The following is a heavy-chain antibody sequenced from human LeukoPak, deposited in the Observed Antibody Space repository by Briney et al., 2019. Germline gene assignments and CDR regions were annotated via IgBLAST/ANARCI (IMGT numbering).Heavy chain of an antibody. CDR1: GFTFRSYW. Sequence: GGSLRLSCAASGFTFRSYWMSWVRQAPGKGLEWVATINQDVSQIKYVDSVQGRFTISRDNAQNSLYLQMNSLRDEDTAVYYCAKLGYNSWDFDYWGREPWSPSPQ. CDR2: INQDVSQI. CDR3: AKLGYNSWDFDY. D-gene: IGHD6-13*01. J-gene: IGHJ4*02. V-gene: IGHV3-7*01.